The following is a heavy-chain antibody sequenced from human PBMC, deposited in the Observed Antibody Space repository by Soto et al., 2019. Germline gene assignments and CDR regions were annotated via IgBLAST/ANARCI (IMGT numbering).Heavy chain of an antibody. CDR1: GYTFTSYE. CDR3: ARGELLWFGELLR. CDR2: MNPNSGDT. J-gene: IGHJ4*02. V-gene: IGHV1-8*01. Sequence: QVQLVQSGAEVKKPGASVKVSCKASGYTFTSYEINWVRQATGQGLEWMGWMNPNSGDTGYAQKFQGRVTMTRNTSISTAYLELSSLRSEDTAVYYCARGELLWFGELLRWGQGTLVTVSS. D-gene: IGHD3-10*01.